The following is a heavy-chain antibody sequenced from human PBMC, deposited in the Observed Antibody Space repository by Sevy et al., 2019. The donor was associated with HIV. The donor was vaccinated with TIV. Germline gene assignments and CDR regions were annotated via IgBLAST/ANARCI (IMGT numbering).Heavy chain of an antibody. CDR1: GGTFSSYA. J-gene: IGHJ4*02. V-gene: IGHV1-69*13. Sequence: ASVKVSCKASGGTFSSYAISWVRQAPGQGLEWMGGIIPIFGTANYAQKFQGRVTITADESTSTAYMELSSLRSEDTAVYYCARSHLYYYDSSGYYPFDYWGQGTLVTVSS. CDR2: IIPIFGTA. D-gene: IGHD3-22*01. CDR3: ARSHLYYYDSSGYYPFDY.